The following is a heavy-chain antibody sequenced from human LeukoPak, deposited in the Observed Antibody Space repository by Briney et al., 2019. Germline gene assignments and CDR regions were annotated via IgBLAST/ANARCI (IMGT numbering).Heavy chain of an antibody. J-gene: IGHJ4*02. CDR2: IYYSGNT. D-gene: IGHD3-3*01. CDR1: GGSISNSTYY. V-gene: IGHV4-39*01. Sequence: PSETLSLTCTVSGGSISNSTYYWGWLRQPPGKGLEWIGNIYYSGNTYYNPSLKSRVTISVDTSKNQFSLKLSSVTAADTAVYYCARPFPLLHSPRVVPEDYWGQGTLVTVSS. CDR3: ARPFPLLHSPRVVPEDY.